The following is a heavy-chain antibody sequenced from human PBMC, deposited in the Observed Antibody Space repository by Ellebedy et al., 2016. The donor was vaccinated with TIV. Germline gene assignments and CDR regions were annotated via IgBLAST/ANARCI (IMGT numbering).Heavy chain of an antibody. D-gene: IGHD3-10*01. CDR2: ISAYNGNT. V-gene: IGHV1-18*01. CDR3: ARGAMVRGVMLNWFDP. CDR1: GYTFTSYG. Sequence: AASVKVSCKASGYTFTSYGISWVRQAPGQGLEWIGWISAYNGNTNYAQKLQGRVTMTTDTSTSTAYMELRSLRSEDTAVYYCARGAMVRGVMLNWFDPWGQGTLVTVSS. J-gene: IGHJ5*02.